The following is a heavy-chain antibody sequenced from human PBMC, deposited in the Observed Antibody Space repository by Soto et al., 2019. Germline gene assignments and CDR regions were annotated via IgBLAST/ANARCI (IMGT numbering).Heavy chain of an antibody. D-gene: IGHD6-13*01. CDR1: GYSFTSYW. V-gene: IGHV5-51*01. Sequence: GESLKISCKGSGYSFTSYWIGWVRQMPGKGLEWIGIIYPGDSDTRYSPSFQGQVTISADKYISTAYLQWSSLKASDTAMYYCASSSSSWYVDYYYYCDMDVWGQGTTVTVSS. J-gene: IGHJ6*02. CDR2: IYPGDSDT. CDR3: ASSSSSWYVDYYYYCDMDV.